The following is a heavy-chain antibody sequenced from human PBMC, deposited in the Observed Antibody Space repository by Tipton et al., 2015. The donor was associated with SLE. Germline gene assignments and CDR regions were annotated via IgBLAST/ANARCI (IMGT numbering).Heavy chain of an antibody. CDR3: AEGRWLNY. D-gene: IGHD6-19*01. CDR2: INHSGST. CDR1: GGSFSGYY. V-gene: IGHV4-34*01. Sequence: TLSLTCAVYGGSFSGYYWSWIRQPPGKGLEWIGEINHSGSTNYNPSLKSRATISVDTSKNQFSLKLSSVTAADAAVYYCAEGRWLNYWGQGTLVTVSS. J-gene: IGHJ4*02.